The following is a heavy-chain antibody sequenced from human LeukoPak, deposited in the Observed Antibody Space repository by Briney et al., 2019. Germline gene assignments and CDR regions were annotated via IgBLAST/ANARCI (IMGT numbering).Heavy chain of an antibody. CDR3: ARVGGLVGATTDY. Sequence: SETLSLTCTVSGGSISSSSYYWGWIRQPPGKGLEWIGSIYYSGSTNYNPSLKSRVTISVDTSKNQFSLKLSSVTAADTAVYYCARVGGLVGATTDYWGQGTLVTVSS. J-gene: IGHJ4*02. CDR1: GGSISSSSYY. D-gene: IGHD1-26*01. CDR2: IYYSGST. V-gene: IGHV4-39*07.